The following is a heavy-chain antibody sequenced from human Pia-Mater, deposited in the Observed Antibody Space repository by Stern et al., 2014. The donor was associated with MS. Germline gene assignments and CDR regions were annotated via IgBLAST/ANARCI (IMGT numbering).Heavy chain of an antibody. J-gene: IGHJ4*02. CDR2: IYYTGRT. CDR1: GGSVSSSTYY. V-gene: IGHV4-39*01. D-gene: IGHD3-3*01. Sequence: VQLEESGPGLVKPSETLSLTCTVSGGSVSSSTYYWGWIRQPPGKNLEWIGSIYYTGRTYYNPSLPMRLTIPIDASKNYFSLKRTSVTAADTAVYYCARQGSFDFWSGWGQGTLVTVSS. CDR3: ARQGSFDFWSG.